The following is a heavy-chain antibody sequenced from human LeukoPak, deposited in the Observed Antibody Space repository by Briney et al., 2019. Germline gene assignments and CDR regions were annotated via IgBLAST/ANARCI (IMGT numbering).Heavy chain of an antibody. CDR1: GGSISSGGYY. Sequence: PSETLSLTCTVSGGSISSGGYYWSLIRQHPGKGLEWIGYIYYSGSTYYNPSLKSRVTISVDMSKNQLSLKLSSVTAADTAVYYCASGALWFGELPFFDYWGQGTLVTVSS. V-gene: IGHV4-31*03. CDR2: IYYSGST. CDR3: ASGALWFGELPFFDY. D-gene: IGHD3-10*01. J-gene: IGHJ4*02.